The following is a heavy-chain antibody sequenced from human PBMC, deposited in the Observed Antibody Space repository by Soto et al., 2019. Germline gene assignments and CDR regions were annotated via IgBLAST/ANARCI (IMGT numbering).Heavy chain of an antibody. CDR3: ARGRFYGSGSYYSSPYYYGMDV. V-gene: IGHV1-69*06. CDR2: IIPIFGTA. CDR1: GGTFSRDA. D-gene: IGHD3-10*01. J-gene: IGHJ6*02. Sequence: SVKGYCKASGGTFSRDAISWGRQAPGQGLEWMGGIIPIFGTANYAQKFQGRVTITADKSTSTAYMELSSLRSEDTAVYYCARGRFYGSGSYYSSPYYYGMDVWGQGTTVTVSS.